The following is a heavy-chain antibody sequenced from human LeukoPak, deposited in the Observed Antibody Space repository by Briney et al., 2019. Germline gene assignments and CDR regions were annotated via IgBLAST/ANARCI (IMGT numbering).Heavy chain of an antibody. Sequence: ASVKVSCKASGYTFTGYYMHWVRQAPGQGLEWMGWINPKSGGTNYAQKFQDRVTMTRDTSISTAYMELSRLISDDTAVYYCARDPKAAAVDLDYWGQGTLVTVSS. D-gene: IGHD6-13*01. J-gene: IGHJ4*02. V-gene: IGHV1-2*02. CDR3: ARDPKAAAVDLDY. CDR1: GYTFTGYY. CDR2: INPKSGGT.